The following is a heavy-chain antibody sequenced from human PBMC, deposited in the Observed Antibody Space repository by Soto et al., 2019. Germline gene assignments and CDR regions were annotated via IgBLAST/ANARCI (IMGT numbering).Heavy chain of an antibody. D-gene: IGHD2-15*01. CDR1: GFTLGAYV. V-gene: IGHV3-30*18. Sequence: QVQLVESGGGVVQPGGSVRLSCTASGFTLGAYVMHWVRQAQGKGPEWVAAISADGRDLFYAASVEGRFTISRDNSKNTLFLQMNSLTSEDTSVYSCAKSVPDPACRGGRCHRTFDYWGQGTLVTVSS. CDR3: AKSVPDPACRGGRCHRTFDY. CDR2: ISADGRDL. J-gene: IGHJ4*02.